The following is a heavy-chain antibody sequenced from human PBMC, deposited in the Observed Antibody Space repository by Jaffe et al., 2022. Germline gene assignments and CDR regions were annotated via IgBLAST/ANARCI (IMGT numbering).Heavy chain of an antibody. Sequence: EVQLVESGGGLVKPGGSLRLSCAASGFTFSNAWMSWVRQAPGKGLEWVGRIKSKTDGGTTDYAAPVKGRFTISRDDSKNTLYLQMNSLKTEDTAVYYCTTDPPMVQGVIIRGRYFDYWGQGTLVTVSS. V-gene: IGHV3-15*01. CDR3: TTDPPMVQGVIIRGRYFDY. D-gene: IGHD3-10*01. CDR2: IKSKTDGGTT. J-gene: IGHJ4*02. CDR1: GFTFSNAW.